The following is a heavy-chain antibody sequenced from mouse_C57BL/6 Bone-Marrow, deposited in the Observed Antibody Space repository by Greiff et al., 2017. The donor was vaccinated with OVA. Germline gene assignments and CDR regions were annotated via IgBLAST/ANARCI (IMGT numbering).Heavy chain of an antibody. D-gene: IGHD1-1*02. CDR3: ARRAVEFTFFDY. CDR1: GFTFSDYY. V-gene: IGHV5-12*01. CDR2: ISNGGGST. J-gene: IGHJ2*01. Sequence: EVQGVESGGGLVQPGGSLKLSCAASGFTFSDYYMYWVRQTPEKRLEWVAYISNGGGSTYYPDTVKGRFTISRDNAKNTLYLQMSRLKSEDTAMYYCARRAVEFTFFDYWGQGTTLTVSS.